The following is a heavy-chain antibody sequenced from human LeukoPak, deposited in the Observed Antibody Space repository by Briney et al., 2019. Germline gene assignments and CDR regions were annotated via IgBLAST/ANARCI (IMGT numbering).Heavy chain of an antibody. J-gene: IGHJ6*03. CDR1: GGSISSYY. D-gene: IGHD3-10*01. V-gene: IGHV4-4*09. CDR3: ARVQTDYYGSGSSLNYYYYYMDV. Sequence: SETLSLTCTVSGGSISSYYWSWIRQPPGKGLEWIGYIYTSGSTNYNPSLKSRVTISVDTSKNQFSQKLSSVTAADTAVYYCARVQTDYYGSGSSLNYYYYYMDVWGKGTTVTVSS. CDR2: IYTSGST.